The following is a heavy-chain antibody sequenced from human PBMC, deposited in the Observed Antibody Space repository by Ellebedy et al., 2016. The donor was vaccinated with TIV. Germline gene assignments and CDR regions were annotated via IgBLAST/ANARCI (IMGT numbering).Heavy chain of an antibody. J-gene: IGHJ2*01. Sequence: PGGSLRLSCTASESTLANYWMTWVRQAPGKGLEWAANINEDGTNKHYVDSVKGRFTISRDNAGNSLYLQMNSLGAEEKAVYYCARAIYSASYLWGRGTLVTVSS. CDR2: INEDGTNK. CDR1: ESTLANYW. V-gene: IGHV3-7*01. CDR3: ARAIYSASYL. D-gene: IGHD4-11*01.